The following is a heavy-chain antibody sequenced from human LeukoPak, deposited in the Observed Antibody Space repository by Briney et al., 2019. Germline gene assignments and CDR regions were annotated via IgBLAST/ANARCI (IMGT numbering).Heavy chain of an antibody. CDR2: ISPGGDTA. D-gene: IGHD2-2*01. Sequence: GGSLRLSCAASGFTFSAFSMNWVRQAPGKGLEWVSVISPGGDTAYYADSVKGRFTISRDNSKNTLYLQMNRLRGEDTAIYYCAKDLSCSSTSCSDYWGQGTLVTVSS. CDR3: AKDLSCSSTSCSDY. CDR1: GFTFSAFS. J-gene: IGHJ4*02. V-gene: IGHV3-23*01.